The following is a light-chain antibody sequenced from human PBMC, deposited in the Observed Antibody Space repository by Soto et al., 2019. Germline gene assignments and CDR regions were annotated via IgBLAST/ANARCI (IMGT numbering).Light chain of an antibody. J-gene: IGKJ1*01. V-gene: IGKV3-11*01. CDR1: QSVSRY. Sequence: EIVLTQSPATLSLSPGERATLSCRARQSVSRYLAWYQHKPGQAPRLLIYDASNRATGIPARFSGSGSGTDFTLTISSLEPEDFAVYYCQQRSNWPPTFGQGTRVEIK. CDR2: DAS. CDR3: QQRSNWPPT.